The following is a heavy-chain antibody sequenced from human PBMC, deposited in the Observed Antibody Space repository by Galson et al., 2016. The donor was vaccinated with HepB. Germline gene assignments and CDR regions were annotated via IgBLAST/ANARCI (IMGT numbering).Heavy chain of an antibody. CDR3: ARDEGYHYYGMDV. V-gene: IGHV1-18*04. CDR1: GYIFTSYG. J-gene: IGHJ6*02. Sequence: SVKVSCKASGYIFTSYGISWARQAPGQGLEWMGWISVYNGNTNYAQKLQGRVTTTTETSTSTAYMELRSLRSDDTAVYYCARDEGYHYYGMDVWGQGTAVTVSS. CDR2: ISVYNGNT.